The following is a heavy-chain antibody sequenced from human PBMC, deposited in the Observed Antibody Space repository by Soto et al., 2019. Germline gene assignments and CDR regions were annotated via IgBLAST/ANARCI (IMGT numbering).Heavy chain of an antibody. Sequence: QVHLVESGGGVVQPGRSLRVSCAASGFIFSNYAVHWVRQAPGKGLEWVAVVSYDGSNQFYAESVKGRFTISRDSSKTTLYLQMNNLREEDTAVYYCARDRVYYYDNSGYYNFDYWGQGTLVIVSS. J-gene: IGHJ4*02. D-gene: IGHD3-22*01. CDR1: GFIFSNYA. V-gene: IGHV3-30-3*01. CDR2: VSYDGSNQ. CDR3: ARDRVYYYDNSGYYNFDY.